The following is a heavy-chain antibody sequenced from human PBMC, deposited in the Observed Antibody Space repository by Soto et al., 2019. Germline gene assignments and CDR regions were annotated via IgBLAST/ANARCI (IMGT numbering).Heavy chain of an antibody. CDR3: AKDKGKRYFDY. Sequence: GGSLRLSCAASGIIFSSSGMHWVRQAPGKGLEWVAVISSDGSTEYYGDSVKGRFTISRDDSKNTLYVQMNSLRVEDTAVYYCAKDKGKRYFDYWGQGVLVTVSS. CDR1: GIIFSSSG. V-gene: IGHV3-30*18. CDR2: ISSDGSTE. J-gene: IGHJ4*02.